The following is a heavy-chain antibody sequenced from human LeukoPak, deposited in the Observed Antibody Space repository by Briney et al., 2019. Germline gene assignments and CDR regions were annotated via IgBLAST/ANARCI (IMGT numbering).Heavy chain of an antibody. Sequence: PGGSLRLSCAVSGSTFSSYAMSWVRQAPGKGLEWVSAISGSGGSTYYADSVKGRFTISRDNSKNTLYLQMNSLRAEDTAVYYCAKDRQYSYARSWGLDYWGQGTLVTVSS. CDR3: AKDRQYSYARSWGLDY. V-gene: IGHV3-23*01. CDR1: GSTFSSYA. CDR2: ISGSGGST. J-gene: IGHJ4*02. D-gene: IGHD5-18*01.